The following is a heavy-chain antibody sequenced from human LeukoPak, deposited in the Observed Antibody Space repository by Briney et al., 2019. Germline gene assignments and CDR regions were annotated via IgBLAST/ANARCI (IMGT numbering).Heavy chain of an antibody. CDR2: IKPSGGST. CDR3: ARSSGNGGFDY. J-gene: IGHJ4*02. Sequence: ASVKVSCKASGYRFTSYYLHWVRQAPGQGLEWMGIIKPSGGSTSYAQKFQGRVTMTRDTSTSTVYMELSSLRSEDTAVYYCARSSGNGGFDYWGQGTLVTVSS. D-gene: IGHD3-3*01. CDR1: GYRFTSYY. V-gene: IGHV1-46*01.